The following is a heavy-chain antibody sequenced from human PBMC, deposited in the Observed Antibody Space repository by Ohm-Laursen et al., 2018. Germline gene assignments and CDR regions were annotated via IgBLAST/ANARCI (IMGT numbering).Heavy chain of an antibody. D-gene: IGHD5-24*01. CDR3: ARHSRDGYNSDAFDI. Sequence: GESLRISCKASGHSFTNYWIGWVRQMPGKGLEYMGLIYPDDSETRYSPSFQGQATISADKSINTAYLQWSSLKASDTAMYYCARHSRDGYNSDAFDIWGQGTMVTVSS. V-gene: IGHV5-51*01. CDR2: IYPDDSET. J-gene: IGHJ3*02. CDR1: GHSFTNYW.